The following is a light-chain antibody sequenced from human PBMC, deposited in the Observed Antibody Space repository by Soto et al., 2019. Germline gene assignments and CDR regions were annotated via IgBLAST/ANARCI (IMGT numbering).Light chain of an antibody. J-gene: IGKJ1*01. CDR1: QSVLNSSNNNNY. CDR2: GAS. Sequence: DVVMTQSPDSLAVSLGERATINCKSRQSVLNSSNNNNYLAWYQQKPGQAPRLLIYGASNRATGIPDRFSGSGSGTDFTLTISRLEPEDFAVYYCQQYGSSGTFGQGTKVDIK. V-gene: IGKV4-1*01. CDR3: QQYGSSGT.